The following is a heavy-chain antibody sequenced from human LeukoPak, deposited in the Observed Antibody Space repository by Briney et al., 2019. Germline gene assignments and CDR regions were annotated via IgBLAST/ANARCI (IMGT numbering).Heavy chain of an antibody. D-gene: IGHD5-24*01. CDR2: IFSNGDT. CDR1: EFTVSRNY. CDR3: TRDQMNY. V-gene: IGHV3-53*01. J-gene: IGHJ4*02. Sequence: PGGSLRLSRTASEFTVSRNYMLWVRQAPGKGLEWASLIFSNGDTHYADSVKGRFTISRDTSKNTVSLQMNSLRVEDTAMYYCTRDQMNYWGQGTLVTVSS.